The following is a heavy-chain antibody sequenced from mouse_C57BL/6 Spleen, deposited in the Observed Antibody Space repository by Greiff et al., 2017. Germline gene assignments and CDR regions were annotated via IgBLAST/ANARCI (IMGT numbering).Heavy chain of an antibody. J-gene: IGHJ1*03. CDR1: GYTFTDHT. Sequence: VQLQESDAELVKPGASVKISCKVSGYTFTDHTIHWMKQRPEQGLEWIGYIYPRDGSTKYNEKFKGKATLTADKSSSTAYMQLNSLTSEDSAVYFCARGVRDLYWYFDVWGTGTTVTVSS. CDR2: IYPRDGST. V-gene: IGHV1-78*01. D-gene: IGHD3-3*01. CDR3: ARGVRDLYWYFDV.